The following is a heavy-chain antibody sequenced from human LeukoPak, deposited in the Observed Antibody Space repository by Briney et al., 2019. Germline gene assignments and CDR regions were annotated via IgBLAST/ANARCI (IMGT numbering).Heavy chain of an antibody. CDR1: GFTFSSYN. Sequence: GGSLRLSCAASGFTFSSYNMNWVRQAPGKGLEWVSSISSSSTYIHYADSVKGRFTISRDNAKNSLYLRMNSLRVEDTAVYYCASRPPYSGMDVWGKGPTVTVSS. V-gene: IGHV3-21*01. CDR3: ASRPPYSGMDV. J-gene: IGHJ6*04. CDR2: ISSSSTYI.